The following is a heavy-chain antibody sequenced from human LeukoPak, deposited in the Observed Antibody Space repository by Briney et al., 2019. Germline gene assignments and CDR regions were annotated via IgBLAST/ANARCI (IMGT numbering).Heavy chain of an antibody. V-gene: IGHV3-23*01. CDR1: GFTFSSYG. D-gene: IGHD3-10*01. CDR2: ISGSGGST. CDR3: VGYGSGSYYNYYMDV. Sequence: PGGSLRLSCAASGFTFSSYGMSWVRQAPGKGLEWVSAISGSGGSTYYADSVKGRFTISRDNSKNTLYLQMNSLRAEDTAVYYCVGYGSGSYYNYYMDVWGKGTTVTVSS. J-gene: IGHJ6*03.